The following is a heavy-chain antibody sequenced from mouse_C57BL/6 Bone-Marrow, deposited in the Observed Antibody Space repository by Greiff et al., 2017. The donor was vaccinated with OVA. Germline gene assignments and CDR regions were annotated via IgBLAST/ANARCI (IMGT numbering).Heavy chain of an antibody. CDR1: GFTFSDYG. D-gene: IGHD1-1*01. J-gene: IGHJ4*01. CDR2: ISSGSSTI. V-gene: IGHV5-17*01. Sequence: EVKLMESGGGLVKPGGSLKLSCAASGFTFSDYGMYWVRQAPEKGLEWVAYISSGSSTIYYADTVKGRFTISRDNAKNTLFLQMTSLRSEDTAMYYCARTSFYYAMDYWGQGTSVTVSS. CDR3: ARTSFYYAMDY.